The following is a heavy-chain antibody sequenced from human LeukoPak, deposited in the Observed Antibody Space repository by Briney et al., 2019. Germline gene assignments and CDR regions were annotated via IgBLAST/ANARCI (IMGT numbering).Heavy chain of an antibody. CDR1: GYTFSTYG. D-gene: IGHD6-19*01. CDR3: AREGWAVVAGTRWGPEYYFDY. Sequence: ASVRVSSTASGYTFSTYGISWVRQAPGQGLEWMGWISAYTGNTNYAQKLQGRVTMTTDTSTSTAYMELRSLRSDDTAVYYCAREGWAVVAGTRWGPEYYFDYWGRGTLVTVSS. J-gene: IGHJ4*02. V-gene: IGHV1-18*01. CDR2: ISAYTGNT.